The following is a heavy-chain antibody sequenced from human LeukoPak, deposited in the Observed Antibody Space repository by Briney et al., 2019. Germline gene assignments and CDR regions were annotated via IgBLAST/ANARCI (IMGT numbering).Heavy chain of an antibody. CDR1: GYSFTSYW. J-gene: IGHJ5*02. Sequence: GESLKISCKGSGYSFTSYWIGWVRQVPGKGLEWMGIIYPGDSDTRYSPSFQGQVTISADKSISTAYLQWSSLKASDTAMYYCARLFPVVPAAIMRNWFDPWGQGTLVTVSS. CDR3: ARLFPVVPAAIMRNWFDP. CDR2: IYPGDSDT. D-gene: IGHD2-2*02. V-gene: IGHV5-51*01.